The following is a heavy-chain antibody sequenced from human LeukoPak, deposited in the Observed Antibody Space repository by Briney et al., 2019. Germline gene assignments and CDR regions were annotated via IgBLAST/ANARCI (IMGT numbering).Heavy chain of an antibody. CDR1: GFTFSDYY. Sequence: PGGSLRLSCAASGFTFSDYYMSWIRQTPGKGLEWVSYISSSGSAMFYADSVKGRFTISRDNAKNSLYLQMNSLRAEDTAVYYCARVVYCSGGSRHIFAFDIWSQGTMVTVSS. J-gene: IGHJ3*02. CDR3: ARVVYCSGGSRHIFAFDI. CDR2: ISSSGSAM. V-gene: IGHV3-11*01. D-gene: IGHD2-15*01.